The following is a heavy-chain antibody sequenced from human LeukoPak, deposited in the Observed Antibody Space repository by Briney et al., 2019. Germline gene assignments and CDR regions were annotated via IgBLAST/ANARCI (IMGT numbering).Heavy chain of an antibody. CDR2: IYTSGST. J-gene: IGHJ4*02. Sequence: SETLSLTCTVSGGSIRSGGYYWSWIRQPGGKGLERIGLIYTSGSTNYNPSLKSRVTISVDTSKNQFSLKLSSVTAADTAVYYCARSLNSGWYYFDYWGQGTLVTVSS. D-gene: IGHD6-19*01. CDR1: GGSIRSGGYY. CDR3: ARSLNSGWYYFDY. V-gene: IGHV4-61*02.